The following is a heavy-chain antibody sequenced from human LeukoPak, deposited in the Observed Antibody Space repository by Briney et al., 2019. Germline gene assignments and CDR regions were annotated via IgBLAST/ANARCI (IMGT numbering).Heavy chain of an antibody. J-gene: IGHJ5*02. CDR1: GGSISSSSYY. Sequence: SETLSLTCTVSGGSISSSSYYWGWIRQPPGKGLEWIVTIYYTGSTYDNPSLKSRVTISVDTSRNQFSLKLSSVTAADTAVYYCARLEGGYFWTDTWGQGNPVTVSS. D-gene: IGHD1-1*01. CDR2: IYYTGST. CDR3: ARLEGGYFWTDT. V-gene: IGHV4-39*01.